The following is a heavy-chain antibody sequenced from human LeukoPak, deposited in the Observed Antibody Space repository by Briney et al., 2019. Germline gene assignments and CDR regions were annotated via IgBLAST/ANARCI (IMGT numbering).Heavy chain of an antibody. D-gene: IGHD2-2*01. J-gene: IGHJ4*02. CDR1: GYTFTSYG. CDR2: ISAYNGNT. CDR3: ARDGVVVVPAATRPFDY. Sequence: ASVKVSCKASGYTFTSYGISWVRQAPGQGLEWMGWISAYNGNTNYAQKLQGRVTMTTDTSTSTAYMELRSLRSVDTAVYYCARDGVVVVPAATRPFDYWGQGTLVTVSS. V-gene: IGHV1-18*01.